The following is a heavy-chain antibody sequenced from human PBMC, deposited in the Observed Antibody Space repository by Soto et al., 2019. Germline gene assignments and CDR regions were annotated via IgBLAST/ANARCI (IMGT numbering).Heavy chain of an antibody. V-gene: IGHV3-23*01. J-gene: IGHJ4*02. CDR1: GFTFSSYA. CDR3: AKRGRGYCTNGVCYNQDY. Sequence: GGSLRLSCAASGFTFSSYAMSWVRQAPGKGLEWVSAISGSGGSTYYADSVKGRFTISRDNSKNTLYLQMNSLRAEDTAVYYCAKRGRGYCTNGVCYNQDYWGQGTLVTVSS. CDR2: ISGSGGST. D-gene: IGHD2-8*01.